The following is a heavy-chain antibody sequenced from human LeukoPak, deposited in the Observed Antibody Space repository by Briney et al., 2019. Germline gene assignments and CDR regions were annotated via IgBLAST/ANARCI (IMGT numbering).Heavy chain of an antibody. Sequence: GGSLRLSCAASGFTFSSYAMSWVRQAPGKGLAWVSTISGGSGSTYCADSVKGRFTISRDNSKNTLYLQMNSLRAEDTAVYYCAKGFSGTSSFDYWGQGTLVTVSS. CDR1: GFTFSSYA. CDR2: ISGGSGST. V-gene: IGHV3-23*01. CDR3: AKGFSGTSSFDY. J-gene: IGHJ4*02.